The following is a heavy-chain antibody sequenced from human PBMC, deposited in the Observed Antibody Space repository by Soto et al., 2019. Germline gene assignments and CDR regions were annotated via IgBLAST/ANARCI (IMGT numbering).Heavy chain of an antibody. CDR1: GFTFSSHA. D-gene: IGHD3-9*01. CDR2: ISYDGGNK. V-gene: IGHV3-30-3*01. CDR3: ARDLYYDILTGYWAAYYDYGMDV. Sequence: QVQLVESGGGVVQPGTSLRLSCAASGFTFSSHAMHWVRQAPGKGLEWVAVISYDGGNKYYADSVKGRFTTSRDNSKNTLYLQMNGLRAEDTAVYYCARDLYYDILTGYWAAYYDYGMDVWGQGTTVTVSS. J-gene: IGHJ6*02.